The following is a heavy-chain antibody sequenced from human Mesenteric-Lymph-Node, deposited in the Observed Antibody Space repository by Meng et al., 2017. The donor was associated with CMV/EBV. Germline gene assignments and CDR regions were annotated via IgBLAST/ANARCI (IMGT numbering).Heavy chain of an antibody. CDR2: INPDSGGT. D-gene: IGHD1-26*01. J-gene: IGHJ4*02. CDR3: ARVGVGGSYEAY. Sequence: ASVKVSCKASGYIFTGYYMHWVRQAPGQGLEYMGWINPDSGGTNSAQKFQGRVIMTRDTSISTAYMELSRLRSDDTAVYYCARVGVGGSYEAYWGQGTLVTVSS. CDR1: GYIFTGYY. V-gene: IGHV1-2*02.